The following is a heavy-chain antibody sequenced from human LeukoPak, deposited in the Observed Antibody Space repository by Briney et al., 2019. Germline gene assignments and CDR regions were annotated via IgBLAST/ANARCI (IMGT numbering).Heavy chain of an antibody. CDR2: IYTSGST. V-gene: IGHV4-4*09. CDR1: GGSISSYY. CDR3: ADGLLWFGELSPNFDY. J-gene: IGHJ4*02. D-gene: IGHD3-10*01. Sequence: SETLSPTCTVSGGSISSYYWSWIRQPPGKGLEWIGYIYTSGSTNYNPSLKSRVTISVDTSKNQFSLKLSSVTAADTAVYYCADGLLWFGELSPNFDYWGQGTLVTVSS.